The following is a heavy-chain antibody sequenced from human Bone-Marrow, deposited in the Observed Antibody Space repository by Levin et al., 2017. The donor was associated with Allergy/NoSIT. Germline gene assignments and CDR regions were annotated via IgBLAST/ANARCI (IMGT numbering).Heavy chain of an antibody. J-gene: IGHJ3*02. CDR2: IYHSGST. CDR1: GGSISSSNW. V-gene: IGHV4-4*02. Sequence: NPSETLSLTCAVSGGSISSSNWWNWVRQSPGGGLEWIGEIYHSGSTNYNPSLKNRIFISVDKSMNQFSLRLNSVTAADTALYYCARRNSSWVVFAFDMWGQGTLVTVSS. CDR3: ARRNSSWVVFAFDM. D-gene: IGHD2-8*02.